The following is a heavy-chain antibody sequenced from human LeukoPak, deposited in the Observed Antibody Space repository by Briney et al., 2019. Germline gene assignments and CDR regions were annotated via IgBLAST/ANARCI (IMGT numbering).Heavy chain of an antibody. D-gene: IGHD1-26*01. J-gene: IGHJ3*02. CDR2: ISSSSSYI. Sequence: PGGSLRLSCAASGFTFSSYSMNWVRQAPGKGLEWVSSISSSSSYIYYADSVKGRFTISRDNAKNSLYLQMNSLRAEDTAVYYCARDRIAGDALDIWGQGTMVTVSS. CDR3: ARDRIAGDALDI. V-gene: IGHV3-21*01. CDR1: GFTFSSYS.